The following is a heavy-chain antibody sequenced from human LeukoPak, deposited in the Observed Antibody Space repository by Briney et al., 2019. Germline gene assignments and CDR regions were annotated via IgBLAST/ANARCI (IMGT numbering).Heavy chain of an antibody. V-gene: IGHV3-30*03. CDR1: GFTFSSYG. Sequence: GRSLRLSCAASGFTFSSYGMHWVRQAPSKGLEWVAVISYDGSNKYYADSVKGRFTISRDNSKNTLYLQMNSLRAEDTAVYYCVRGSGYLYYYYYGMDVWGQGTTVTVSS. CDR2: ISYDGSNK. J-gene: IGHJ6*02. CDR3: VRGSGYLYYYYYGMDV. D-gene: IGHD3-3*01.